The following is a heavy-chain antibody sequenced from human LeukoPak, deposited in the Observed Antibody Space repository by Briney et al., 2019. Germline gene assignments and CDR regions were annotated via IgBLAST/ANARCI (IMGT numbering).Heavy chain of an antibody. CDR3: ASDIVVVVAAHGISWFDP. V-gene: IGHV3-23*01. Sequence: GGSLRLSCAASGFTFSSYAMSWVRQAPGKGLEWVSAISGSGGSTYYADSVKGRFTISRDNSKNTLYLQMNSLRAEDTAVYYCASDIVVVVAAHGISWFDPWGQGTLVTVSS. D-gene: IGHD2-15*01. CDR2: ISGSGGST. CDR1: GFTFSSYA. J-gene: IGHJ5*02.